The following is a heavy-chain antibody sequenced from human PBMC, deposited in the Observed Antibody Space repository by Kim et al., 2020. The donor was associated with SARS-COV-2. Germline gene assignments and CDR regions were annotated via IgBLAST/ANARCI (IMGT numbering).Heavy chain of an antibody. CDR3: ARGTVAGIDY. J-gene: IGHJ4*02. D-gene: IGHD6-19*01. Sequence: STYYASSVKGRLTITRDNAKNTLYLQMGSLRAEDMAVYYCARGTVAGIDYWGQGTLVTVSS. CDR2: ST. V-gene: IGHV3-64*01.